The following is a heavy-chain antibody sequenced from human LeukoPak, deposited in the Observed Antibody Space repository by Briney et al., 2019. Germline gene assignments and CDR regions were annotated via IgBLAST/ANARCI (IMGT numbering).Heavy chain of an antibody. Sequence: GGSLRLSCAASGFTFSTYEMNWVRQAPGKGLEWASYISTRATTIYYADSVKGRFTISRDNAKNSLYLQMNSLRAEDTAVYYCARLTWLDFDYWGQGTLVTVSS. J-gene: IGHJ4*02. CDR2: ISTRATTI. D-gene: IGHD6-19*01. CDR1: GFTFSTYE. CDR3: ARLTWLDFDY. V-gene: IGHV3-48*03.